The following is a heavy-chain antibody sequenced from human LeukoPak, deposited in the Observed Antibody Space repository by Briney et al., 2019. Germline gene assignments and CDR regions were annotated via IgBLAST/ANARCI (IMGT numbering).Heavy chain of an antibody. D-gene: IGHD2-21*02. CDR1: GGSLSGYY. Sequence: KTSETLSLTCAVYGGSLSGYYWSWIRQPPGKGLEWIGEINHSGSTNYNPSLKSRVTISVDTSKNHFSLKLSSVTAADTAVYYCARGRRMNIVVVTARGRGCYMDVWGKGTTVTVSS. J-gene: IGHJ6*03. CDR3: ARGRRMNIVVVTARGRGCYMDV. CDR2: INHSGST. V-gene: IGHV4-34*01.